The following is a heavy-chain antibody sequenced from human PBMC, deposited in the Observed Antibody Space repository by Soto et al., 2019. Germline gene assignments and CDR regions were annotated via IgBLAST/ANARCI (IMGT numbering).Heavy chain of an antibody. Sequence: GVANGCSSISSPRHSHEKGLEWMGRIIPILGIANYAQKFQGRVTITADKSTSTAYMELSSLRSEDTAVYYCASPLYCSGGSCYLPHFDICGQGTMVTVSS. CDR1: GVANGCSS. V-gene: IGHV1-69*02. CDR3: ASPLYCSGGSCYLPHFDI. CDR2: IIPILGIA. D-gene: IGHD2-15*01. J-gene: IGHJ3*02.